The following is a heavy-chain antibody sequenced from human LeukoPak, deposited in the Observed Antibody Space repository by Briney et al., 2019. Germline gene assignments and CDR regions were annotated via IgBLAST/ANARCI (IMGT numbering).Heavy chain of an antibody. CDR2: IYYSGST. D-gene: IGHD5-18*01. J-gene: IGHJ4*02. CDR3: ARSPRGYSYEYYFDY. V-gene: IGHV4-39*01. Sequence: SETLSLTCTVSGGSISSSSYSWGWIRQPPGKGLEWIGSIYYSGSTYYNPSLKSRVTISVDTSKNQFSLKLSSVTAADTAVYYCARSPRGYSYEYYFDYWGQGTLVTVSS. CDR1: GGSISSSSYS.